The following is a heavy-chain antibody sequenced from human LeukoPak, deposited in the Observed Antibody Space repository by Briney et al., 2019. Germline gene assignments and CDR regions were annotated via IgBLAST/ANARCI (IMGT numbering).Heavy chain of an antibody. CDR2: FSYSGST. D-gene: IGHD3-3*01. CDR3: ARHAQTPLVVRSGYYRPFDY. J-gene: IGHJ4*02. CDR1: GGSITSDY. V-gene: IGHV4-59*08. Sequence: SETLSLTCTLSGGSITSDYWSWIRQSPGKGLEWIGYFSYSGSTHYSPSLTSRVAISVDTSKNQFSLKLSSVTAADTAVYYCARHAQTPLVVRSGYYRPFDYWGQGTLVTVSS.